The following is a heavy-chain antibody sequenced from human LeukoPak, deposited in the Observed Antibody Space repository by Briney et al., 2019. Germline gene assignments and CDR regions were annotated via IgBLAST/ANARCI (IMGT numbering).Heavy chain of an antibody. D-gene: IGHD2-2*01. Sequence: GGSLRLSCAASGFTFNNYAMNWVRQAPGKGLEWVSSICGNCGTAYYVDSVKGRFTISRDNSKNTLHLRMNSLRAEDTAVYYCAKHYCSDASCSVFSFDSWGQGTLVTVSS. CDR2: ICGNCGTA. CDR3: AKHYCSDASCSVFSFDS. V-gene: IGHV3-23*01. CDR1: GFTFNNYA. J-gene: IGHJ4*02.